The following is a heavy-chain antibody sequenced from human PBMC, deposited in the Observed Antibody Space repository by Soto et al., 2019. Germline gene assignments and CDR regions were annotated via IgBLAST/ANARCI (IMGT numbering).Heavy chain of an antibody. CDR2: MWYDGTNE. D-gene: IGHD2-2*01. CDR3: ARTDCSSSTCPSDLVGATTMDY. CDR1: GFTFSTYG. J-gene: IGHJ4*01. V-gene: IGHV3-33*01. Sequence: PGGSLRLSCAASGFTFSTYGMHWVRQAPGKGLEWVAVMWYDGTNEKYADSVKGRFTISRDNSKSTLYLQMNSLRAEDTGVYYCARTDCSSSTCPSDLVGATTMDYWGPGTPVTVSS.